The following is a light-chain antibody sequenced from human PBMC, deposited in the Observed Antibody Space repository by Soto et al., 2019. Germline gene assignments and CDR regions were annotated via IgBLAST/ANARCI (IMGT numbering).Light chain of an antibody. Sequence: QSVLTQPASVSGSPGQSITISCTGTSSDIGGYNFISWYQHHPGKAPKLVIYDVNNRPSGISYRFSGSKSGNTASLTSSGLQAEDEADYYCASYTRTTTLVFGGGTKLTVL. CDR1: SSDIGGYNF. CDR3: ASYTRTTTLV. J-gene: IGLJ2*01. V-gene: IGLV2-14*01. CDR2: DVN.